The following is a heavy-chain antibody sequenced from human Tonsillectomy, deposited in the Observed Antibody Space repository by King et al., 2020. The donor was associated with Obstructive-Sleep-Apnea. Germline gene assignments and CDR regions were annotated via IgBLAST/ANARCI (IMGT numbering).Heavy chain of an antibody. V-gene: IGHV3-30-3*01. CDR3: ARDPHYDYVWGSYRTSGYFDY. CDR2: ISYDGSNK. D-gene: IGHD3-16*02. J-gene: IGHJ4*02. Sequence: VQLVESGGGVVQPGRSLRLSCAASGFTFSSYAMHWVRQAPGKGLEWVAVISYDGSNKYYADSVKGRFTISRDNSKNTLYLQMNSLRVEDTAVYYFARDPHYDYVWGSYRTSGYFDYWGQGTLVTVSS. CDR1: GFTFSSYA.